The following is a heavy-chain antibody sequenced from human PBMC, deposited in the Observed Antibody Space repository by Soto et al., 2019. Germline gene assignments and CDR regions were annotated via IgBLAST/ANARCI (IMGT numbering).Heavy chain of an antibody. Sequence: QVQLVQSGAEVKKPGSSVKVSCKAPGSTFSSYAIDWVRQAPGQGLEWMGGIIPVVGKANYAQKFQNRVTISADESTSTTYMEVSSLRYEDTAVYFCARASTYFYNQWGQGTLITVSS. CDR3: ARASTYFYNQ. J-gene: IGHJ4*02. CDR2: IIPVVGKA. D-gene: IGHD3-10*01. CDR1: GSTFSSYA. V-gene: IGHV1-69*01.